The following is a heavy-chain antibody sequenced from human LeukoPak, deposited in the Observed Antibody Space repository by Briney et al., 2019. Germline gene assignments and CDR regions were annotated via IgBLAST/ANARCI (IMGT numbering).Heavy chain of an antibody. CDR3: AKVLGGGSGSYKRAFDY. D-gene: IGHD3-10*01. Sequence: PGGSLRLSCAASGFTFSSYGMHWVRQAPGKGLEWVAVISYDGSNKYYADSVKGRFTISRDNSKNTLYLQMNSLRAEDTAVYYCAKVLGGGSGSYKRAFDYWGQGTLVTVSS. J-gene: IGHJ4*02. V-gene: IGHV3-30*18. CDR1: GFTFSSYG. CDR2: ISYDGSNK.